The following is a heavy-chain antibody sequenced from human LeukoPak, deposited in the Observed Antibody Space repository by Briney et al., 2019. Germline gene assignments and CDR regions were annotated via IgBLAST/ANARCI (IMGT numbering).Heavy chain of an antibody. V-gene: IGHV3-23*01. CDR1: GFTFSDYA. CDR2: ISGSGGST. Sequence: TGGSLRLSCAASGFTFSDYAMNWVRQAPGKGLEWVSGISGSGGSTYYADSVKGRFTISRDNSKKTLYLQMNSLRAEDTAVYYCAKDARIIVVVPAAPFDYWGQGTLVTVSS. CDR3: AKDARIIVVVPAAPFDY. J-gene: IGHJ4*02. D-gene: IGHD2-2*01.